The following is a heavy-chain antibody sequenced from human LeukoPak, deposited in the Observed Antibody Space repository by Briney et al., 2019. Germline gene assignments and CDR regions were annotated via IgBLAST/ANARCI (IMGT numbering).Heavy chain of an antibody. J-gene: IGHJ3*02. V-gene: IGHV3-23*01. CDR1: GLTFSNYA. D-gene: IGHD4-17*01. Sequence: GGSLRLSCTASGLTFSNYATTWVRQAPGEGLEWVSSITGSGRGTYYADSVKGRFSVSRDNSQNTVFLHMNSLRADDTALYYCSKDPNGDYVGAFDMWGPGTMVTVSS. CDR3: SKDPNGDYVGAFDM. CDR2: ITGSGRGT.